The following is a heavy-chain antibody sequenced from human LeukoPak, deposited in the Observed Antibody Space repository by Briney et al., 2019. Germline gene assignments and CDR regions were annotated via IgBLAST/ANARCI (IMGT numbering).Heavy chain of an antibody. CDR1: GFTFSGYS. J-gene: IGHJ4*02. Sequence: GGSLTLSCAASGFTFSGYSMNWVRQAPGKGLEWVSYISSSSSTIYYADSVKGRFTISRDNAKNSLYLQMNSLRDEDTAVYYCAIYRSIGAAGDLSDYWGQGTLVTVSS. CDR2: ISSSSSTI. D-gene: IGHD6-13*01. V-gene: IGHV3-48*02. CDR3: AIYRSIGAAGDLSDY.